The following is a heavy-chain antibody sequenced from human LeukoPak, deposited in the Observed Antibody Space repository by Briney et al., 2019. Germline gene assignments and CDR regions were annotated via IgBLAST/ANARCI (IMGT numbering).Heavy chain of an antibody. CDR2: ISGSGGST. J-gene: IGHJ6*03. Sequence: GGSLRLSCAASGFNFSTYTMNWVRQAPGKGLEWVSAISGSGGSTYYADSVKGRFTISRDNSKNTLYLQMNSLRAEDTAVYYCAKDKMSDYYYYMDVWGKGTTVTVSS. CDR1: GFNFSTYT. V-gene: IGHV3-23*01. CDR3: AKDKMSDYYYYMDV.